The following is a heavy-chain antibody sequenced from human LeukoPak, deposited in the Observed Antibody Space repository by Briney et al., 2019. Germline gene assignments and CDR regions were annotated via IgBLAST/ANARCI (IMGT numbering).Heavy chain of an antibody. CDR2: VYYSGTT. CDR1: GGSIGSFY. V-gene: IGHV4-59*01. J-gene: IGHJ5*02. D-gene: IGHD2-2*01. CDR3: ASTEVYSSMSWFDP. Sequence: SETLSLTCSVSGGSIGSFYWSWIRQPPGKGLEWVGYVYYSGTTNYNPSLRSRVIISIDTSKNQFSLRLRSVTAADTAVYYCASTEVYSSMSWFDPWGQGTLVTVSS.